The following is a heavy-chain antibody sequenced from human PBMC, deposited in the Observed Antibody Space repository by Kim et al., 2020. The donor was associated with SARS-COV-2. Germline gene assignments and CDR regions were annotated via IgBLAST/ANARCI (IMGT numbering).Heavy chain of an antibody. CDR1: GYTFTSYA. Sequence: ASVKVSCKASGYTFTSYAMHWVRQAPGQRLEWMGWINAGNGNTKYSQKFQGRVTITRDTSASTAYMELSSLRSEDTAVYYCARERGYYDFWSGYYTYYYYGMDVWGQGTTVTVSS. CDR3: ARERGYYDFWSGYYTYYYYGMDV. CDR2: INAGNGNT. V-gene: IGHV1-3*01. J-gene: IGHJ6*02. D-gene: IGHD3-3*01.